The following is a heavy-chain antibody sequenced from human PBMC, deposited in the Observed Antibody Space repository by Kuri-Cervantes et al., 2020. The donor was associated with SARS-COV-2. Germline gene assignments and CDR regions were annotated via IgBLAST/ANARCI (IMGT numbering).Heavy chain of an antibody. V-gene: IGHV4-59*11. CDR2: IYYSGST. CDR3: ARGYGSTFIDV. J-gene: IGHJ6*03. Sequence: SETLSLTCTVSGGSISSHYWSWIRQPPGKGLEWIGYIYYSGSTNYNPSLKSRVTISVDTSKNQFSLKLSSVTAADTAVYYCARGYGSTFIDVWGKGTTVTVSS. D-gene: IGHD2-2*01. CDR1: GGSISSHY.